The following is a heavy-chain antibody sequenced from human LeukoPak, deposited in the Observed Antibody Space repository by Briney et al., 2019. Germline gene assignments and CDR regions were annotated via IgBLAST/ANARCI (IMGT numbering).Heavy chain of an antibody. D-gene: IGHD2-2*01. CDR3: ARDMPVRDCSSTSCLDY. CDR2: ISSSSSYI. V-gene: IGHV3-21*01. CDR1: GFTFSSYS. Sequence: PGGSLRLSCAASGFTFSSYSMNWVRQAPGKGLEWVSSISSSSSYIYYADSVKGRFTISRDNAKNSLYLQMNSLRAEDTAVYYCARDMPVRDCSSTSCLDYWGQGTLVTASS. J-gene: IGHJ4*02.